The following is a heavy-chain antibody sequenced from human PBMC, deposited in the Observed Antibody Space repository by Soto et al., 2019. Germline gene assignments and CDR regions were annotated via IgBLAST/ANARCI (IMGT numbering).Heavy chain of an antibody. CDR3: AHSNVLPPRFDN. CDR1: GFSLRTRRVG. V-gene: IGHV2-5*02. CDR2: IYWDDDK. Sequence: QITLKESGPTLVKPTQTLTLTCTFSGFSLRTRRVGVGWIRQPPGKALEWLALIYWDDDKRYSPSPKSRLTITKDTSRNQVVLTMTNVDPVDTATYYCAHSNVLPPRFDNWGQGTLVTVSS. D-gene: IGHD6-6*01. J-gene: IGHJ4*02.